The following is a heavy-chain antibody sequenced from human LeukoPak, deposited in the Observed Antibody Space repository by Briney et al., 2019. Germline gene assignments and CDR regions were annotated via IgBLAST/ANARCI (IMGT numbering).Heavy chain of an antibody. CDR3: ARGLREVSSVGLYYYMDV. Sequence: SQTLSLTCAISGDSVSSNSAAWTWIRQSPSRGLKWLGRTYYRSNWYDDYAVSVKSRITIIPDTSKNLFSLQLNSVTPEATAVYYCARGLREVSSVGLYYYMDVWGKGTTVTVSS. CDR1: GDSVSSNSAA. J-gene: IGHJ6*03. CDR2: TYYRSNWYD. V-gene: IGHV6-1*01. D-gene: IGHD5/OR15-5a*01.